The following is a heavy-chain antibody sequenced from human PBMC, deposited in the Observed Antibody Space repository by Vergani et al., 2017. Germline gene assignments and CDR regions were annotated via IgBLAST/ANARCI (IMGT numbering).Heavy chain of an antibody. CDR2: ISSNGGST. CDR3: ARGGSGSYYAFFGY. D-gene: IGHD1-26*01. J-gene: IGHJ4*02. V-gene: IGHV3-64*01. Sequence: VQLVESGGGLVKPGGSLRLSCAASGFTFSSYAMHWVRQAPGKGLEYVSAISSNGGSTYYANSVKGRFTISRDNSKNTLYLQMGSLRAEDMAVYYCARGGSGSYYAFFGYWGQGTLVTVSS. CDR1: GFTFSSYA.